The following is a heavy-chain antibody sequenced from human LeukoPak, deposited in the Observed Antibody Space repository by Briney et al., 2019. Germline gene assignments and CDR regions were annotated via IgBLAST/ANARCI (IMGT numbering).Heavy chain of an antibody. V-gene: IGHV4-34*01. CDR1: GGSFSGYY. J-gene: IGHJ5*02. CDR2: INHSGST. CDR3: AGGLGGYSYWYPLTRLFDP. Sequence: SETLSLTCAVSGGSFSGYYWSWIRQPPGKGLEWIGEINHSGSTNYNPSLKSRVTISVDTSKNQFSLKLSSVTAADTAVYYCAGGLGGYSYWYPLTRLFDPWGQGTLVTVSS. D-gene: IGHD5-18*01.